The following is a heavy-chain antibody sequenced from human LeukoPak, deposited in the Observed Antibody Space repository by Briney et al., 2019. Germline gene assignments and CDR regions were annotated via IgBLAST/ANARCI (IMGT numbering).Heavy chain of an antibody. CDR2: IKQDGSEK. J-gene: IGHJ4*02. D-gene: IGHD4-11*01. V-gene: IGHV3-7*03. CDR1: GFTFSNYW. Sequence: GGSLRLSCAASGFTFSNYWMGWVRQAPGMGLEWVANIKQDGSEKRYVDPVKGRFTISRDNSKNTLYLQMNSLRAEDTAVYYCAKPLTTVTRAFDYWGQGTLVTVSS. CDR3: AKPLTTVTRAFDY.